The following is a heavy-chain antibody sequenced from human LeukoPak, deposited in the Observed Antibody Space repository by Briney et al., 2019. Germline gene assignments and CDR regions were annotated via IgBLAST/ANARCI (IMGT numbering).Heavy chain of an antibody. CDR2: MNPNSGYT. J-gene: IGHJ4*02. D-gene: IGHD3-10*01. V-gene: IGHV1-8*02. Sequence: ASVKVSCKASGYTFTGYYMHWVRQAPGQGLEWMGWMNPNSGYTGYAQKFQGRVTLTRDTSISTAYMEVSSLRSEDTAVYYCATPAGEFGESLHDWGQGTLVTVSS. CDR3: ATPAGEFGESLHD. CDR1: GYTFTGYY.